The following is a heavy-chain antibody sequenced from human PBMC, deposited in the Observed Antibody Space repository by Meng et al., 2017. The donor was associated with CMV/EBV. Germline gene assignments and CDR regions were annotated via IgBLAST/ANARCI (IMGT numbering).Heavy chain of an antibody. J-gene: IGHJ4*02. D-gene: IGHD2-15*01. CDR1: GGSFSGYY. V-gene: IGHV4-34*01. CDR3: ASSLTYPDY. CDR2: INHSGST. Sequence: QGQLQQWGAGLLKPSETLSLTCAVYGGSFSGYYWSWIRQPPGKGLEWIGEINHSGSTNYNPSLKSRVTISVDTSKNQFSLKLNSVTAADTAVYYCASSLTYPDYWGQGTLVTVSS.